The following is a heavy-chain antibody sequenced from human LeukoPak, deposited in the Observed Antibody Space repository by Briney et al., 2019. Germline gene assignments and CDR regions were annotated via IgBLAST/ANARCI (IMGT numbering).Heavy chain of an antibody. CDR2: ISSSSSYI. J-gene: IGHJ6*03. CDR1: GFTFSSYS. CDR3: ARDSRFLEWLLGNYYYMDV. D-gene: IGHD3-3*01. Sequence: GGSLRLSCAASGFTFSSYSMNWVRQAPGKGLEWVSSISSSSSYIYYADSVKGRFTISRDNAKNSLYLQMNSLRAEDTAVYYCARDSRFLEWLLGNYYYMDVWGKGTTVTVSS. V-gene: IGHV3-21*01.